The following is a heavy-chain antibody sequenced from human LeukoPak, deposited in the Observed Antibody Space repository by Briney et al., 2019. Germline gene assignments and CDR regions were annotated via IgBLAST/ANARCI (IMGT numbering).Heavy chain of an antibody. D-gene: IGHD3-3*01. CDR2: FSGSGGST. J-gene: IGHJ4*02. CDR3: AKSPQAVLRFLEWSSSYYFDY. CDR1: GFTFSSYA. V-gene: IGHV3-23*01. Sequence: GGSLRLSCAASGFTFSSYAMSWVRQAPGKGLEWVSAFSGSGGSTYYADSVKGRFTISRDNSKNTLYLQMNSLRAEDTAVYYCAKSPQAVLRFLEWSSSYYFDYWGQGTLVTVSS.